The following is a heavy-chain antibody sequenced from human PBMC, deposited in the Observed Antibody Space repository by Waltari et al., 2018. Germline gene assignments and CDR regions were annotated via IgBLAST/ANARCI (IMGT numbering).Heavy chain of an antibody. CDR2: SNPNGGGT. V-gene: IGHV1-2*02. CDR3: ARLVGYDSSGYHDDY. Sequence: QVQLVQSGAEVKKPGASVKVSCKASGYTFTGYYMHWVRQAPGQGLEWMGWSNPNGGGTNYEQKCQGRVTITRETSISTAYMELSRLRSDDTAVYYCARLVGYDSSGYHDDYWGQGTLVTVSS. D-gene: IGHD3-22*01. J-gene: IGHJ4*02. CDR1: GYTFTGYY.